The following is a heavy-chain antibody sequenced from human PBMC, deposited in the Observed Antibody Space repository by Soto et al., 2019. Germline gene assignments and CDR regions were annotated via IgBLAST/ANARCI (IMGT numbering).Heavy chain of an antibody. J-gene: IGHJ5*02. Sequence: ASVKVSCKASGFSFSDYFMHWVRQAPGQGLEWMGIINPSGDSRNYAQKFQGRVTITRDKSTSTVYMDLSSLRYEDTAVYYCARDNSQNYESQAASSWFHPCGQGTPVTVSS. CDR2: INPSGDSR. CDR3: ARDNSQNYESQAASSWFHP. D-gene: IGHD2-15*01. CDR1: GFSFSDYF. V-gene: IGHV1-46*01.